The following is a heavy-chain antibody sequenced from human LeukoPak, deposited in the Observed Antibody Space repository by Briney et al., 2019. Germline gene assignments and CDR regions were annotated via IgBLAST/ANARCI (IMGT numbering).Heavy chain of an antibody. CDR2: TWYDGSNK. D-gene: IGHD2-15*01. CDR1: GFTFSSYG. V-gene: IGHV3-33*01. CDR3: ARDQSLLYFDY. Sequence: GRSLRLSCAASGFTFSSYGMHWVRRAPGKGLEWVALTWYDGSNKSYGDSVKGRFTISRDNSKNTLYLQMSSLRAEDTAVYYCARDQSLLYFDYWGQGTLVTVSS. J-gene: IGHJ4*02.